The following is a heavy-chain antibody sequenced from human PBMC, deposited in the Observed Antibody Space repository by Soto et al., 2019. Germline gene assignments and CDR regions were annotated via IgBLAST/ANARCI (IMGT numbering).Heavy chain of an antibody. D-gene: IGHD2-2*01. CDR2: IIPIFGTA. CDR1: GGTFSSYA. Sequence: SVKVSCKASGGTFSSYAISWVRQAPGQGLEWMGGIIPIFGTANYAQKFQGRVTITADESTSTAYMELSSLRSEDTAVYYCARGSLVPALPYYGMDVWGQGTTVTVSS. V-gene: IGHV1-69*13. CDR3: ARGSLVPALPYYGMDV. J-gene: IGHJ6*02.